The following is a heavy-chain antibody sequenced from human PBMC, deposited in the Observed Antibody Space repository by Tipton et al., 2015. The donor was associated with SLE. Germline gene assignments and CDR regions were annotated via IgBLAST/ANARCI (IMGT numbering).Heavy chain of an antibody. Sequence: TLSLTCTVYGESLSGHYWIWIRQPPGKGLEWIGDINHSGRIDYNPSLMSRVTISGDTSKNQFFLNLDSVTAADTAVYYCVREHHPRITVFGADCWGQGTLVTVPS. V-gene: IGHV4-34*01. D-gene: IGHD3-3*01. CDR1: GESLSGHY. CDR2: INHSGRI. J-gene: IGHJ4*02. CDR3: VREHHPRITVFGADC.